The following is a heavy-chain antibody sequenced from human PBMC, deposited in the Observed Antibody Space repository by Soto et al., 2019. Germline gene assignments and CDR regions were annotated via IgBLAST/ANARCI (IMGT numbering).Heavy chain of an antibody. Sequence: GGSLRLSCAASGFTFSSYWMSWVRQAPGKGLEWVANIKQDGSEKYYVDSVKGRFTISRDNAKNSLYLQMNSLRAEDTAVYYCARGFLGNFGVVIEDYDGMDVWGQGTTVTVSS. V-gene: IGHV3-7*05. D-gene: IGHD3-3*01. CDR2: IKQDGSEK. J-gene: IGHJ6*02. CDR3: ARGFLGNFGVVIEDYDGMDV. CDR1: GFTFSSYW.